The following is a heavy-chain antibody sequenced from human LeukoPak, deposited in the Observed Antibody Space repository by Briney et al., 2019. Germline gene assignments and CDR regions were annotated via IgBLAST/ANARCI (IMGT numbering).Heavy chain of an antibody. CDR1: GFTFSSYA. V-gene: IGHV3-48*04. J-gene: IGHJ4*02. CDR3: ARKISYYDSRGPFDY. D-gene: IGHD3-22*01. CDR2: LSGSSSTI. Sequence: PGGSLRLSCAVSGFTFSSYAMNWVRQAPGKGLEWVSYLSGSSSTIYYADSVKGRFTISRDNAKNSLYLQMNSLRAEDTAVYYCARKISYYDSRGPFDYWGQGTLVTVSS.